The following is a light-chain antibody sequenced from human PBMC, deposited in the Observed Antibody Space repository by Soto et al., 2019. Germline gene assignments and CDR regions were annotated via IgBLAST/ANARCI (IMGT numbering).Light chain of an antibody. Sequence: QSALAQPASVSGSPGQSITISCTGTSDDVGADNSVSWYQQLPHKAPQVILYKGTQRPSGVSSRFSGSTSGNAASLTFSGFQADDEADYFSCSSARKSTYVCGTGTTVTVL. CDR1: SDDVGADNS. J-gene: IGLJ1*01. CDR2: KGT. V-gene: IGLV2-23*01. CDR3: CSSARKSTYV.